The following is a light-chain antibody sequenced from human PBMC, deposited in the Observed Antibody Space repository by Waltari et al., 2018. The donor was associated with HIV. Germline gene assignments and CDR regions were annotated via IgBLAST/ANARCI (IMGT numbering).Light chain of an antibody. CDR3: RSYGGHNNLL. CDR1: SSHVGGYIQ. V-gene: IGLV2-8*01. Sequence: QSALTQPPSASGSLGQSVTISCTGPSSHVGGYIQVSWDQKHPGKAPKTMRQEVTKVPSGVPDRFSGSKSGNTASLTVSGVQAEDEADYYCRSYGGHNNLLVGGGTKRTVL. J-gene: IGLJ2*01. CDR2: EVT.